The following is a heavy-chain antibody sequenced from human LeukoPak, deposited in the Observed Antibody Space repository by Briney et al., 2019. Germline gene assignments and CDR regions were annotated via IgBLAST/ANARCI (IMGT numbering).Heavy chain of an antibody. J-gene: IGHJ4*02. D-gene: IGHD6-13*01. CDR3: AKSFRSSSWYLDY. Sequence: GGSLRLSCAASGFTFSSYGMHWVRQAPGKGLEWVSVISGSGGSTYYADSVKGRFTISRDNSKNTLYLQMNSLRAEDTAVYYCAKSFRSSSWYLDYWGQGTLVTVSS. V-gene: IGHV3-23*01. CDR2: ISGSGGST. CDR1: GFTFSSYG.